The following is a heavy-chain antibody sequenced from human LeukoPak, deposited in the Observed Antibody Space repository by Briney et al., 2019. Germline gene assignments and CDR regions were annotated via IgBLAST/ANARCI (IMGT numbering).Heavy chain of an antibody. J-gene: IGHJ4*02. CDR3: AKDRWTNYYDSSGCVDY. CDR2: ISYDGSNK. Sequence: HPGRSLRLSCAASGFTFSSYGMHWVRQAPGKGLEWVAVISYDGSNKYYADSVKGRFTISRDNSKNTLYLQMNSLRAEETAVYYCAKDRWTNYYDSSGCVDYWGQGTLVTVSS. V-gene: IGHV3-30*18. CDR1: GFTFSSYG. D-gene: IGHD3-22*01.